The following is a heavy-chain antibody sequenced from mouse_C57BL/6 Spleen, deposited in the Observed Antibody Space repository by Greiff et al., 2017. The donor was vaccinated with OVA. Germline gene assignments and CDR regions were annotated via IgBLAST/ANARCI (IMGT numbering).Heavy chain of an antibody. V-gene: IGHV1-39*01. CDR1: GYSFTDYN. D-gene: IGHD1-1*01. CDR3: ARDFYYYGSEALDY. J-gene: IGHJ2*01. CDR2: INPNYGTT. Sequence: EVKLVESGPELVKPGASVKISCKASGYSFTDYNMNWVKQSNGKSLEWIGVINPNYGTTSYNQKFKGKATLTVDQSSSTAYMQLNSLTSEDSAVYYCARDFYYYGSEALDYWGQGTTLTVSS.